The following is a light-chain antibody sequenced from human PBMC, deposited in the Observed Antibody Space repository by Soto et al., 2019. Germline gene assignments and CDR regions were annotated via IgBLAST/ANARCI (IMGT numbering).Light chain of an antibody. V-gene: IGKV4-1*01. CDR3: QQYYNTPLT. Sequence: DIVMTQSPDSLAVSLVERATINCKSSQSVLYSSNNKNYLAWYQQKPGQPPKLLIYWASIRESGVPDRFSGSGSGTDFTLTISSLQAEDVAVYYCQQYYNTPLTFGPGTKVAIK. CDR2: WAS. J-gene: IGKJ3*01. CDR1: QSVLYSSNNKNY.